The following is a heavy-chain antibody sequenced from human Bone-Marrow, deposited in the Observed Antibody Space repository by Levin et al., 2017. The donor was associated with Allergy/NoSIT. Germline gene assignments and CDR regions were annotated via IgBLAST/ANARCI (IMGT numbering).Heavy chain of an antibody. CDR3: ASIYYGSGTSQDY. V-gene: IGHV4-34*01. J-gene: IGHJ4*02. Sequence: GSLRLSCAVYGGSFSDFFWSWIRQPPGKGLEWIGEIDHSGSTSYNPSLKSRITISVDTSKNQFSLKLSSVTAADTAVYYCASIYYGSGTSQDYWGQGTLVTVSS. D-gene: IGHD3-10*01. CDR2: IDHSGST. CDR1: GGSFSDFF.